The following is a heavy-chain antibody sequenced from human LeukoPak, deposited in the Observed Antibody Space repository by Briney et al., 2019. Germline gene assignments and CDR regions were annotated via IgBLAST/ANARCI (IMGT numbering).Heavy chain of an antibody. D-gene: IGHD3-22*01. Sequence: GGSLRLSCAASGFTFSSYAMSWVRQAPGKGLEWVSAISGSGGSTYYADSVKGRFTISRDNSKNTLYLQMNSLRAEDTAVYYCAKTRHYYDSSGYSPPYYYYYYMDVWGKGTTVTVSS. CDR2: ISGSGGST. CDR1: GFTFSSYA. J-gene: IGHJ6*03. V-gene: IGHV3-23*01. CDR3: AKTRHYYDSSGYSPPYYYYYYMDV.